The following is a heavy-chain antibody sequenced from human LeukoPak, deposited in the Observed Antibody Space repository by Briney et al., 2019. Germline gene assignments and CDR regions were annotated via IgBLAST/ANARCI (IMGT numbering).Heavy chain of an antibody. CDR1: GYTFTGYY. CDR2: INPNTGGT. V-gene: IGHV1-2*02. Sequence: GASVKVSCKASGYTFTGYYMHWVRQAPGQGLEWMGWINPNTGGTNYAQKFQGRVTMTRDTSISTAYMELSRLRSDDTAVYYCAAGYCSSTSCQTQYSYYGMDVWGQGTTVTVSS. D-gene: IGHD2-2*01. CDR3: AAGYCSSTSCQTQYSYYGMDV. J-gene: IGHJ6*02.